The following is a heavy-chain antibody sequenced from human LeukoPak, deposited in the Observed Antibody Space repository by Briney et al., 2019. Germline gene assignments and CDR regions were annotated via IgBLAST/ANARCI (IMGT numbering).Heavy chain of an antibody. J-gene: IGHJ6*03. Sequence: GGSLRLSCAASGFTVSSNYMSWVRQAPGKGLEWVANIKQDGSEKYYVDSVKGRFTISRDNAKNSLYLQMNSLRAEDTAVYYCARDVRLGYSGYYYMDVWGKGTTVTVSS. CDR3: ARDVRLGYSGYYYMDV. CDR1: GFTVSSNY. D-gene: IGHD5-12*01. CDR2: IKQDGSEK. V-gene: IGHV3-7*01.